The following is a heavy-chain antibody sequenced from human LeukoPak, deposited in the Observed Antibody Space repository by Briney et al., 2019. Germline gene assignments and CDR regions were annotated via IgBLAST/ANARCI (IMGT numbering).Heavy chain of an antibody. CDR2: IYTSGST. D-gene: IGHD3-22*01. CDR1: GGSISSGSYY. V-gene: IGHV4-61*02. CDR3: ARVSGDSSGPAQNYFDY. Sequence: PSETLSLTCTVSGGSISSGSYYWSWIRQPAGKGLEWIGRIYTSGSTNYNPSLKSRVTISVDTSKNQFSLKLSSVTAADTAVYYCARVSGDSSGPAQNYFDYWGQGTLVTVSS. J-gene: IGHJ4*02.